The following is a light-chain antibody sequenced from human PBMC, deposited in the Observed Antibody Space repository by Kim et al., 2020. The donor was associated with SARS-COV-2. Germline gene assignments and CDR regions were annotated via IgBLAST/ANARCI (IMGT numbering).Light chain of an antibody. V-gene: IGKV3-11*01. CDR1: QTISSY. Sequence: SLSPGERATLSCRASQTISSYLAWYQQKPGQAPRLLISDASNRATGIPARFSGSGSGTDFTLTISNLQPEDFAVYYCQQRSNWQLTFGGGTKLEI. J-gene: IGKJ4*01. CDR3: QQRSNWQLT. CDR2: DAS.